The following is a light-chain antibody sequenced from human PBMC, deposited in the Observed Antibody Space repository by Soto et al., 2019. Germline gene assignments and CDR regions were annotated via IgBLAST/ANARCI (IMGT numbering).Light chain of an antibody. CDR2: AVS. Sequence: QSALTQPASVSGSPGQSITISCTGTSSDVGGYNYVSWYQQHSGKAPKLMIYAVSNRASGVSNRFSGSKSGNTASLTITGRKDEDESDYYFSSYTSSSTLVVFGGGTKLTVL. J-gene: IGLJ2*01. V-gene: IGLV2-14*01. CDR1: SSDVGGYNY. CDR3: SSYTSSSTLVV.